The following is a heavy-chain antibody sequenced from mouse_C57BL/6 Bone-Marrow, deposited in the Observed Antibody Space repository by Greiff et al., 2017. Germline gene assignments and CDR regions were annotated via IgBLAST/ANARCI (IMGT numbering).Heavy chain of an antibody. Sequence: VQLQQSGAELVKPGASVKFSCTASGFNIKDYYMPWVNQRTEQGLEWVGRIGPEGGETKYAPKFQGRVTITADTASNTAYLQLSSLTSEDTAVYCCARNLDCSGPMDYWGQGTSVTVSS. J-gene: IGHJ4*01. D-gene: IGHD3-2*02. CDR3: ARNLDCSGPMDY. CDR1: GFNIKDYY. CDR2: IGPEGGET. V-gene: IGHV14-2*01.